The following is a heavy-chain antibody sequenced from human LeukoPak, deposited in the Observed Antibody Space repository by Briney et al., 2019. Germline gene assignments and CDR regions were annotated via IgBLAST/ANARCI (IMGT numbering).Heavy chain of an antibody. CDR1: GFTFSSYA. CDR2: ISGSGGST. Sequence: GGSLRLSCAASGFTFSSYAMSWVRQAPGKGLEWVSAISGSGGSTYYADSVKGRFTISRDNSKNTLYLQMNSLRAEDTAVYYCPRDRKHSHSGFDYWGQGTVVTVSS. V-gene: IGHV3-23*01. CDR3: PRDRKHSHSGFDY. J-gene: IGHJ4*02. D-gene: IGHD1-14*01.